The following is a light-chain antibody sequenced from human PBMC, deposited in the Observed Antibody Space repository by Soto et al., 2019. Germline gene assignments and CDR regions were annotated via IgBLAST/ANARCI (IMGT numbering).Light chain of an antibody. V-gene: IGKV1-39*01. CDR1: QSISSY. J-gene: IGKJ4*01. CDR3: QQYNTYPLT. Sequence: DIQMTQSPSSLSASVGDRVTITCRASQSISSYLNWYQQKPGKAPKLLIYAASSLQSGVPSRFSGSGSGTDFNITISSLQPDDFATYYCQQYNTYPLTFGGGTTVEIK. CDR2: AAS.